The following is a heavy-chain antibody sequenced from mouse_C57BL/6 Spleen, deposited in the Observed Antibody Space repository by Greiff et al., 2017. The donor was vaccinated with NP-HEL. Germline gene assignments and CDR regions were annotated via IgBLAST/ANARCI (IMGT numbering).Heavy chain of an antibody. J-gene: IGHJ2*01. CDR3: ARELYYSNYYSFDY. D-gene: IGHD2-5*01. CDR1: GFTFSDYG. CDR2: ISSGSSTI. Sequence: EVKLVESGGGLVKPGGSLKLSCAASGFTFSDYGMHWVRQAPEKGLEWVAYISSGSSTIYYADTVKGRFTISRDNAKNTLFLQMTSLRSEDTAMYYCARELYYSNYYSFDYWGQGTTLTVSS. V-gene: IGHV5-17*01.